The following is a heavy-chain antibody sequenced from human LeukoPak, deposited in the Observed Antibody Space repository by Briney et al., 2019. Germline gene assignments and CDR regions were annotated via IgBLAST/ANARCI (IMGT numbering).Heavy chain of an antibody. V-gene: IGHV6-1*01. Sequence: SQTLSLTCAISGDIVSSNSVTWNWIRQSPSRGLEWLGRTYYRSTWYNDYAVSVRGRVTVNPDTSKNQFSLHLNSVTPEDTAVYYCARRLTQYDCFDPWGQGILVTVSS. CDR1: GDIVSSNSVT. CDR2: TYYRSTWYN. D-gene: IGHD2-2*01. CDR3: ARRLTQYDCFDP. J-gene: IGHJ5*02.